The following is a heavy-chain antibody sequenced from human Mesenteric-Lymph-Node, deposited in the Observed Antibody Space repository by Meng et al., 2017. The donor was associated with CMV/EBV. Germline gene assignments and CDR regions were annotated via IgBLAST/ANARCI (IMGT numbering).Heavy chain of an antibody. D-gene: IGHD6-13*01. CDR2: IYYSGST. Sequence: GSLRLSCTVSGGSISSYYWSWIRQPPGKGLEWIGSIYYSGSTYYNPSLKSRVTISVDTSKNQFSLKLSSVTAADTAVYYCARAVGSWTQVTYYFDYWGQGTLVTV. V-gene: IGHV4-39*01. J-gene: IGHJ4*02. CDR3: ARAVGSWTQVTYYFDY. CDR1: GGSISSYY.